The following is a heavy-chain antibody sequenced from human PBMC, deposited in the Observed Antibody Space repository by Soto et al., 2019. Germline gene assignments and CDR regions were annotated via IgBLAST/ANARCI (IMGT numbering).Heavy chain of an antibody. D-gene: IGHD3-10*01. J-gene: IGHJ6*02. CDR2: IYYSGST. CDR1: GDSISSRSYY. V-gene: IGHV4-39*02. CDR3: AREWTSGRTQAQLDV. Sequence: PWETLALTYTVTGDSISSRSYYWGWIRQPPGKGLEWIGSIYYSGSTYNNPSLRSRVSMSIDTSKDQFSLKLKSVTAADTALYFGAREWTSGRTQAQLDVWGPG.